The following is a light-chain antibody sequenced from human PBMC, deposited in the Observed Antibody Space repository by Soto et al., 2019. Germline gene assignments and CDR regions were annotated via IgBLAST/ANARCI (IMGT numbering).Light chain of an antibody. CDR3: QQRYSWPPIT. CDR2: DTS. Sequence: EIVLTQSPATLSLSPGERATLSCRASQSVISYLAWYQQKPGQVPRLLIYDTSNRATGIPAKFSGSGSGTDFTLTIRSLEPEDFAVYYCQQRYSWPPITFGQGTRLEIK. V-gene: IGKV3-11*01. J-gene: IGKJ5*01. CDR1: QSVISY.